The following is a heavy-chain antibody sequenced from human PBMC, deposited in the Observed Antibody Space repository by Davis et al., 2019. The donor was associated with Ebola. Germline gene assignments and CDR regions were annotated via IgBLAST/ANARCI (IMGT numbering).Heavy chain of an antibody. Sequence: SETLSLTCTVSGGSISSYYWSWIRQPPGKGLEWIGEINHSGNTNYNPSLKSRVTISVDTSKNQFSLRLNSVTAADTAMYYCARTQPNYWYFDLWGRGTLVTVSS. CDR3: ARTQPNYWYFDL. D-gene: IGHD1-1*01. CDR2: INHSGNT. V-gene: IGHV4-59*01. J-gene: IGHJ2*01. CDR1: GGSISSYY.